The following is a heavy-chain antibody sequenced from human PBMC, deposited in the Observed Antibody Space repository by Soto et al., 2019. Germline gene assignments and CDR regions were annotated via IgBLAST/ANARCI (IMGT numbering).Heavy chain of an antibody. CDR3: ARHSLYSSSYDY. Sequence: SETLSLTCTVSGGSISSYYWSWIRQPPGKGLEWIGYIYYSGSTNYNPSLKSRVTISVDTSKNQFSLKLSSVTAADTAVYYCARHSLYSSSYDYWGQGTLVTVSS. V-gene: IGHV4-59*08. CDR1: GGSISSYY. D-gene: IGHD6-6*01. J-gene: IGHJ4*02. CDR2: IYYSGST.